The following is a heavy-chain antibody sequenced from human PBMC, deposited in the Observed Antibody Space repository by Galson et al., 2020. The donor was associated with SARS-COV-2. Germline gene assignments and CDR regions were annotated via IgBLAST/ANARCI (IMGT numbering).Heavy chain of an antibody. D-gene: IGHD3-16*01. J-gene: IGHJ3*02. CDR1: GGSISSSTYY. CDR3: ARSPPPIAAPYTWLRGTFDI. CDR2: IYYSGST. V-gene: IGHV4-39*07. Sequence: ASETLSLTCTVSGGSISSSTYYWGWIRQPPGKGLEWIGSIYYSGSTYYNPSLRSRVTISVDTSKNQFSLKLSSVTAAGTAVYFCARSPPPIAAPYTWLRGTFDIWGQVTMVTVSS.